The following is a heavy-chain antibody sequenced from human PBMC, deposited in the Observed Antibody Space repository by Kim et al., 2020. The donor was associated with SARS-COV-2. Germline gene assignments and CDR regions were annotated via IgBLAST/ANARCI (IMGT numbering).Heavy chain of an antibody. J-gene: IGHJ6*02. CDR3: AKDKSCSGGSCYYYYYGMDV. CDR1: GFTFDDYA. D-gene: IGHD2-15*01. CDR2: ISGDGGST. V-gene: IGHV3-43*02. Sequence: GGSLRLSCAASGFTFDDYAMHWVRQAPGKGLEWVSLISGDGGSTYYADSVKGRFTISRDNSKNSLYLQMNSLRTEDTALYYCAKDKSCSGGSCYYYYYGMDVWGQGTTVTVSS.